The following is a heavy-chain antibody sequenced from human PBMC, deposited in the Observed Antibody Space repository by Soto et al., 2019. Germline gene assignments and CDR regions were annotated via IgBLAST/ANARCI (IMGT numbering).Heavy chain of an antibody. V-gene: IGHV3-53*01. CDR3: ARDTNPAYYYGSGSFHGIDV. CDR1: GFTVSSNY. CDR2: IYSGGST. J-gene: IGHJ6*02. Sequence: EVQLVESGGGLIQPGGSLRLSCAASGFTVSSNYMSWVRQAPGKGLEWVSVIYSGGSTYYADSVKDRFTISSDDSKNKLYLQMNSLRAEDTGVYYCARDTNPAYYYGSGSFHGIDVWGQGTTVSGSS. D-gene: IGHD3-10*01.